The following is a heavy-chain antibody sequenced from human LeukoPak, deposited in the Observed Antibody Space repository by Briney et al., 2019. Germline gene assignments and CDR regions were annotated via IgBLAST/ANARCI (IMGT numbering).Heavy chain of an antibody. V-gene: IGHV4-59*08. Sequence: SETLSLTCSVSGGSLSTYYWTWTRQPPGKGLEWIGYIHQSGSTEFNPSLKSRVTMSLDTSRNQFSLKLSSVTAADTAVYYCASVGSGSYYTKYDYWGQGTLVTVSS. CDR2: IHQSGST. D-gene: IGHD3-10*01. CDR3: ASVGSGSYYTKYDY. CDR1: GGSLSTYY. J-gene: IGHJ4*02.